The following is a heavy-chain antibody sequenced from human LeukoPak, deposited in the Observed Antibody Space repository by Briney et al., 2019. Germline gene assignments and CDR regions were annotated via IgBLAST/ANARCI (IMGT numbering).Heavy chain of an antibody. CDR3: ARHVNYDSSGYWSAFDI. CDR1: GGSFSGYY. V-gene: IGHV4-59*08. Sequence: SETLSLTCAVYGGSFSGYYWSWIRQPPGKGLEWIGYIYYSGSTTYNPSLKSRVTISVDTSKNQFSLKLSSVTAADTAVYYCARHVNYDSSGYWSAFDIWGQGTMVTVSS. J-gene: IGHJ3*02. CDR2: IYYSGST. D-gene: IGHD3-22*01.